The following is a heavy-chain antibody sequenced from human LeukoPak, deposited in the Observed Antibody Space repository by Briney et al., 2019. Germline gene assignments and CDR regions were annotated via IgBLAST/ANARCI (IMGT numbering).Heavy chain of an antibody. CDR2: IVVGSGNT. V-gene: IGHV1-58*02. CDR1: GFTFTSSA. D-gene: IGHD1-26*01. CDR3: AADLYSGSYLEYNWFDP. Sequence: SVKVSCKASGFTFTSSAMQWVRQARGQRLEWIGWIVVGSGNTNYAQKFQERVTITRDMSTSTAYMELSSLRSEDTAVYYCAADLYSGSYLEYNWFDPWGQGTLVTVS. J-gene: IGHJ5*02.